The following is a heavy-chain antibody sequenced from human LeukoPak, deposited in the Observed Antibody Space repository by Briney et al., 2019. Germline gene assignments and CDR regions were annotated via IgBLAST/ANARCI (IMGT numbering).Heavy chain of an antibody. J-gene: IGHJ4*02. V-gene: IGHV3-74*01. D-gene: IGHD3-3*01. Sequence: GGSLRLSCAASGFTFTSYWMHWVRQAPGKGPVWVSLFHIDRKSTRYADSVKGRFTISRDNAKNTLYLQMNSLRAEDTAVYYCARLWYDFWSDYPPFDYWGQGTLVTVSS. CDR1: GFTFTSYW. CDR3: ARLWYDFWSDYPPFDY. CDR2: FHIDRKST.